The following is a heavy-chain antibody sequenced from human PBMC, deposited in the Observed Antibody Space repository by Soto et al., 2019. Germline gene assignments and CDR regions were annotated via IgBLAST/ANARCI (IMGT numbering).Heavy chain of an antibody. J-gene: IGHJ4*02. V-gene: IGHV3-74*01. CDR1: GLTFSNYW. CDR2: IDHDGPT. CDR3: VRDSHGDY. Sequence: EVKLVESGGGLVQPEGSLRLSCAGSGLTFSNYWMHWVRQAPGKGLEWVSRIDHDGPTDYADSVRGRFTISRDNAENTLYLQMNSLRPEDTAVYYCVRDSHGDYWGQGTLVTVSS.